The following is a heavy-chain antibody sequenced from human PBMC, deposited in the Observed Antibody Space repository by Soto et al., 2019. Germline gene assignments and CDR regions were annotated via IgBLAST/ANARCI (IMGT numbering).Heavy chain of an antibody. CDR3: ARATYYYDSSGYSDRVLDY. CDR2: IYSSGNT. D-gene: IGHD3-22*01. V-gene: IGHV4-59*12. J-gene: IGHJ4*02. CDR1: GGSISGYY. Sequence: SETLSLTCTVSGGSISGYYWSWLRQPPGKGLEWIGYIYSSGNTNYNPSLKSRVTISIDTSKNQFSLKLSSVTAADTAVYYCARATYYYDSSGYSDRVLDYWGQGTLVTVSS.